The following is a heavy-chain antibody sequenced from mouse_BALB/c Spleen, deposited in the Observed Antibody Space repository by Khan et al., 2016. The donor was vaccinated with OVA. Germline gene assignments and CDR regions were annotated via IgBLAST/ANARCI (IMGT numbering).Heavy chain of an antibody. D-gene: IGHD3-1*01. CDR3: ASTARAYYYAMDY. V-gene: IGHV1-9*01. Sequence: QVQLQQSGAELMKPGASVKISCKAPGYTFSTYWIEWVKQRPGHGLEWIGEILPRSGSTNYNENFKGKATFTADTSSNTASMQLSSLTSEDSAVYYSASTARAYYYAMDYWGQGTSVTVSS. J-gene: IGHJ4*01. CDR2: ILPRSGST. CDR1: GYTFSTYW.